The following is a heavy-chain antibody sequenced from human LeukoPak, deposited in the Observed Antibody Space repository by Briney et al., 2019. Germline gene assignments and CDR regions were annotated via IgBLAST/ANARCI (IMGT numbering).Heavy chain of an antibody. V-gene: IGHV3-30*18. Sequence: GGPLRLSCAASGFTFSSYGMHWVRQAPGKGLEWVAVISYDGSNKYYADSVKGRFTISRDNSKNTLYLQMNSLRAEDTAVYYCAKPLGSSGDYWGQGTLVTVSS. CDR3: AKPLGSSGDY. CDR1: GFTFSSYG. CDR2: ISYDGSNK. D-gene: IGHD6-19*01. J-gene: IGHJ4*02.